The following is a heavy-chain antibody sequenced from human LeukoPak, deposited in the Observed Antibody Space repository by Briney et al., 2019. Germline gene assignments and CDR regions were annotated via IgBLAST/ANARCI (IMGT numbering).Heavy chain of an antibody. CDR2: ISSRSDTI. CDR3: AREYDSRARFDS. Sequence: RGASLRVSCAGSGSTFTRHTMIWVRQAPGKGLEWISYISSRSDTIYYADSVKGRFTVSRDNAKTSLYLQMNSLRVEDTAVYFCAREYDSRARFDSWGQGALISVST. V-gene: IGHV3-48*01. D-gene: IGHD6-13*01. CDR1: GSTFTRHT. J-gene: IGHJ4*02.